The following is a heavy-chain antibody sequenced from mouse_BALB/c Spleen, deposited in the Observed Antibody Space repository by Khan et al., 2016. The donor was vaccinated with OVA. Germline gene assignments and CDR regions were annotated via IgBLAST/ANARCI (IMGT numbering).Heavy chain of an antibody. CDR2: IFPGTGTT. J-gene: IGHJ3*01. Sequence: QVQLKESGAELVKPGASVKLSCKTSGYTFTSYWIQWVKQRPGQGLGWIGQIFPGTGTTYYNENFKGKATLTIVTSSTTAYMQLSSLTSEDSAVYFCARGYFGNYEFAYWGQGTLVTVSA. D-gene: IGHD2-1*01. CDR1: GYTFTSYW. CDR3: ARGYFGNYEFAY. V-gene: IGHV1S132*01.